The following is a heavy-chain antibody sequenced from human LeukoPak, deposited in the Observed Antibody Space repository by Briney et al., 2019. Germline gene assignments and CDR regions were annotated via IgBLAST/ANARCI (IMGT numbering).Heavy chain of an antibody. D-gene: IGHD6-13*01. Sequence: VASVKVSCKASGYTFTGYYMHWVRQAPGQGLEWMGRINPNSGGTNYAQKFQGRVTMTRDTSISTAYMELSRLRSDDTAVYYCARGLGSSWYNGVYWGQGTLVTVSS. CDR2: INPNSGGT. J-gene: IGHJ4*02. CDR1: GYTFTGYY. V-gene: IGHV1-2*06. CDR3: ARGLGSSWYNGVY.